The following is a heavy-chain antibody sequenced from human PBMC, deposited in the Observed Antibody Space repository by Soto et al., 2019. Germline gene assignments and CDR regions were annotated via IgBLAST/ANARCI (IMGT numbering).Heavy chain of an antibody. V-gene: IGHV4-61*01. D-gene: IGHD2-15*01. J-gene: IGHJ4*02. CDR3: ARGGGYDSFDF. CDR1: CGSVSSGSYY. Sequence: SETLSLTCTVSCGSVSSGSYYWTWIRPPPGKGLEWLGYIYYSGTTNYNPPLKSRITISVDTSGNQFSLKLSSMTAADKAVYYCARGGGYDSFDFWGQGIQVTVSS. CDR2: IYYSGTT.